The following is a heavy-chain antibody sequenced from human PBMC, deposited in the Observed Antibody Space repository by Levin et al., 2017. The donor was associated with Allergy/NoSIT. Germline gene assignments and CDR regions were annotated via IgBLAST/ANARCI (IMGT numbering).Heavy chain of an antibody. Sequence: ASVKVSCKASGYTFTGYYMHWVRQAPGQGLEWMGWINPNSGGTNYAQKFQGRVTMTRDTSISTAYMELSRLRSDDTAVYYCARVRVYNWNDGGWFDPWGQGTLVTVSS. CDR3: ARVRVYNWNDGGWFDP. J-gene: IGHJ5*02. CDR2: INPNSGGT. CDR1: GYTFTGYY. D-gene: IGHD1-1*01. V-gene: IGHV1-2*02.